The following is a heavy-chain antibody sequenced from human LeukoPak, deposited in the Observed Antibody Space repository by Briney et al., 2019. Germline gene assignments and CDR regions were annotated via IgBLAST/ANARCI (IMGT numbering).Heavy chain of an antibody. Sequence: SGGSLRLSCAVSGFTFSSYWMTWGRQAPRKGLEWVATMKPDGSEKYYVDSVKGRFTISRDNAKNSLYLQMNSLRAEDTAVYYCARGHGDYGINWGQGTLVTVSS. D-gene: IGHD4-17*01. CDR2: MKPDGSEK. J-gene: IGHJ4*02. CDR3: ARGHGDYGIN. V-gene: IGHV3-7*01. CDR1: GFTFSSYW.